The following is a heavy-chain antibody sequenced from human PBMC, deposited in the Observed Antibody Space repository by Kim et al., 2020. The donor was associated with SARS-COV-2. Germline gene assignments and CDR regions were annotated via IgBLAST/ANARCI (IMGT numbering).Heavy chain of an antibody. CDR2: ISGSGGST. CDR1: GFTFSSYA. CDR3: AKVNGTGSRFLEWLPRGYYYYYGMDV. Sequence: GGSLRLSCAASGFTFSSYAMSWVRQAPGKGLEWVSAISGSGGSTYYADSVKGRFTISRDNSKNTLYLQMNSLRAEDTAVYYCAKVNGTGSRFLEWLPRGYYYYYGMDVWGQGTTVTVSS. D-gene: IGHD3-3*01. V-gene: IGHV3-23*01. J-gene: IGHJ6*02.